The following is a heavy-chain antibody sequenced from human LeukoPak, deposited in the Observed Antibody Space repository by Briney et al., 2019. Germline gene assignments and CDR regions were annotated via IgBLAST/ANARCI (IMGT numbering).Heavy chain of an antibody. D-gene: IGHD1-1*01. Sequence: SETLSLTCTVSGGSIISDSWTWIRQPPGKDLEWIGYLYDSGSTKYNPSLQSRDTISLDPSKSQFPLKVTSVTAADTAVYFCARRGRSPGFAWKFTHYYYMDGWGEGTAVTVSS. V-gene: IGHV4-59*08. CDR1: GGSIISDS. CDR2: LYDSGST. J-gene: IGHJ6*03. CDR3: ARRGRSPGFAWKFTHYYYMDG.